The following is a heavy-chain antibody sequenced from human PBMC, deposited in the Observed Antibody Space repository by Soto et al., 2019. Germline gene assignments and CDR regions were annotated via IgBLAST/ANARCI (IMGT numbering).Heavy chain of an antibody. CDR2: IYTSGST. Sequence: QVQLQESGPGLVKPSETLSLTCTVSGGSISSYYWSWIRQPAGKGLEWIGRIYTSGSTNYNPSLKSRVTMSVDTSKNQFSLKLSSVTAADTAVYYCARVGIAVADSYYYYGMDVWGQGTTVTVSS. V-gene: IGHV4-4*07. CDR3: ARVGIAVADSYYYYGMDV. J-gene: IGHJ6*02. D-gene: IGHD6-19*01. CDR1: GGSISSYY.